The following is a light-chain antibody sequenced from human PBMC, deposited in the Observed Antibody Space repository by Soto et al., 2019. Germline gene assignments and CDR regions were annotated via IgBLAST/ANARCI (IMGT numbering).Light chain of an antibody. V-gene: IGKV1-39*01. CDR2: GAS. CDR3: QQNFSPLLT. J-gene: IGKJ4*01. Sequence: IQMTQSPSSPSASVGDRVTITCRASQTIYDYVTWFQQRPGKAPKVLIYGASTLQSGVPSRFSGSGSGTEFTLTISNFQPEDFATYYCQQNFSPLLTFGGGTKVDIK. CDR1: QTIYDY.